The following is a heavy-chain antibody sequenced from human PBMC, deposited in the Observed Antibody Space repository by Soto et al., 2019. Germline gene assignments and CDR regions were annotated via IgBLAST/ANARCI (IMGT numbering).Heavy chain of an antibody. D-gene: IGHD5-18*01. CDR2: ISAYNGNT. CDR1: GYTFTSYG. V-gene: IGHV1-18*01. Sequence: QVQLVQSGAEVKKPGASVKVSCKASGYTFTSYGISWVRQAPGQGLEWMGWISAYNGNTNYAQKLQGRVTMTTDTSPSTAYMVLRSLRSDDTAVYYCASSLLVGYGLEGESDWGQGTLVTVSS. J-gene: IGHJ4*02. CDR3: ASSLLVGYGLEGESD.